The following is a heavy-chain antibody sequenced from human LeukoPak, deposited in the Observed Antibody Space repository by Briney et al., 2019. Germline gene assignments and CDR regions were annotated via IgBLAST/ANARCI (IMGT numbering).Heavy chain of an antibody. V-gene: IGHV4-59*08. CDR3: ARQESGPYHYMDV. J-gene: IGHJ6*03. D-gene: IGHD3-3*01. Sequence: PSETLSLTCTVSGASISSYYWTWIRQAPGKGLEWIGYVYYSVSTNYNPSLESRVSISQDTSKNQVSLTLNSVTAADTAVYYCARQESGPYHYMDVWGRGTAVTVSS. CDR1: GASISSYY. CDR2: VYYSVST.